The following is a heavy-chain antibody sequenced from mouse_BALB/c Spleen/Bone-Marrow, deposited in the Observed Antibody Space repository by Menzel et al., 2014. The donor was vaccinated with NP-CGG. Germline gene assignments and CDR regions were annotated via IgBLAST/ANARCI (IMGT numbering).Heavy chain of an antibody. V-gene: IGHV14-3*02. CDR1: GFNIKDTY. Sequence: EVKLQESGAEPVKPGASVKLSCTASGFNIKDTYIHWVKQRPEQGLEWIGRIDPANVNTKYDPKFQGKATITADTSSNTAYLQLSSLTSEDTAVYYCARYRLGTYFDYWGQGTTLTVSS. D-gene: IGHD2-14*01. CDR3: ARYRLGTYFDY. CDR2: IDPANVNT. J-gene: IGHJ2*01.